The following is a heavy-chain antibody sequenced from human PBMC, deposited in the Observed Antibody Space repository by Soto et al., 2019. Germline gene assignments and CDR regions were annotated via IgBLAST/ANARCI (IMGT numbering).Heavy chain of an antibody. CDR3: AKERYYDILTGPENYYYHYGMDV. J-gene: IGHJ6*02. V-gene: IGHV3-23*01. CDR1: GFTFSSYA. Sequence: LRLSCAASGFTFSSYAMSWVRQAPGKGLEWVSDITGSGGYTFYADSVTGRFTISRDNSKNTLYLQMSSLRAEDTAVYYCAKERYYDILTGPENYYYHYGMDVWGQGTTVTVSS. D-gene: IGHD3-9*01. CDR2: ITGSGGYT.